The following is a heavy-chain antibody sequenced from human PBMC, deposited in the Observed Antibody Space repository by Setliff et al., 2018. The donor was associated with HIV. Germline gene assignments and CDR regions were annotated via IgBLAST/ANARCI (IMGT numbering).Heavy chain of an antibody. CDR1: GVSISGHF. Sequence: SETLSLTCFVSGVSISGHFWGWIRQPPGKGLEWIGYICTSGTTEYNPSLDSRVTISVDTSRDQFSLNLRSVTAADTALYFCARLIHTGLLYFDYWGLGMLVTVS. CDR2: ICTSGTT. CDR3: ARLIHTGLLYFDY. D-gene: IGHD2-8*02. V-gene: IGHV4-4*09. J-gene: IGHJ4*02.